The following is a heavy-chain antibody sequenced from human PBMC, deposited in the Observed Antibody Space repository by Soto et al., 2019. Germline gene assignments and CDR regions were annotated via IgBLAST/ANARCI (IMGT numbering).Heavy chain of an antibody. Sequence: QVPLVQSGAEVKKPGASVKVSCKASGYTFTSYAMHWVRQAPGQRLEWMGWINAGNGNTKYSQKFQGRVTITRDTSASTAYMELSSLRSEDTAVYYCSRGTAMVKFYYYYGMDVWGQGTTVTVSS. D-gene: IGHD5-18*01. CDR3: SRGTAMVKFYYYYGMDV. CDR2: INAGNGNT. J-gene: IGHJ6*02. CDR1: GYTFTSYA. V-gene: IGHV1-3*01.